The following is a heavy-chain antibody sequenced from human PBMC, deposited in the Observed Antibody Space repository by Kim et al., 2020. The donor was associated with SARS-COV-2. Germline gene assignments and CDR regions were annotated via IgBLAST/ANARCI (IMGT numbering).Heavy chain of an antibody. D-gene: IGHD3-10*01. CDR1: GFTFSSYG. CDR2: ISYDGSNK. CDR3: AKCWHYGSGSYYWFDY. V-gene: IGHV3-30*18. Sequence: GGSLRLSCAASGFTFSSYGMHWVRQAPGKGLEWVAVISYDGSNKYYADSVKGRFTISRDNSKNTLYLQMNSLRAEDTAVYYCAKCWHYGSGSYYWFDYWGQGTLVTVSS. J-gene: IGHJ4*02.